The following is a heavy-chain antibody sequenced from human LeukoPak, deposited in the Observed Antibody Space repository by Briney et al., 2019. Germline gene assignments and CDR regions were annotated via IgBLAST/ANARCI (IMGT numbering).Heavy chain of an antibody. J-gene: IGHJ6*03. CDR2: ISGSGGST. CDR3: ARAVVPAAMPSNYYYYMDV. D-gene: IGHD2-2*01. CDR1: GFTFSSYA. Sequence: TGGSLRLSCAASGFTFSSYAMSWVRQAPGKGLEWVSAISGSGGSTYYADSVKGRFTISRDNSKNTLYLQMNSLRAEDTAVYYCARAVVPAAMPSNYYYYMDVWGKGTTVTVSS. V-gene: IGHV3-23*01.